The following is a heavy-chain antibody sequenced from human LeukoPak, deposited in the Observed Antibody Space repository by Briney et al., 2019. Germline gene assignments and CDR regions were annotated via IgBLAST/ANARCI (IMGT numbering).Heavy chain of an antibody. CDR2: ISRSAAST. CDR1: GFTLSSYA. V-gene: IGHV3-23*01. J-gene: IGHJ4*02. CDR3: AKVTGVSNFDY. D-gene: IGHD2-8*02. Sequence: PGGSLRLSCAASGFTLSSYAMSWVRQAPGKGLEWVSGISRSAASTDHTDSVKGRFTISRDNSKNTLYLQMNSLRAEDTAIYYCAKVTGVSNFDYWGQGTLVTVSS.